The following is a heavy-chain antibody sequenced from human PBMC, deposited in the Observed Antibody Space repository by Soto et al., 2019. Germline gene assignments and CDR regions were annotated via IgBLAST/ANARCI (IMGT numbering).Heavy chain of an antibody. CDR1: GFTFDEYA. CDR2: ISWNSGSI. Sequence: GGSRRLSCAASGFTFDEYAMHWVRQVPGKGLEWVSGISWNSGSIGYADSVKGRFTISRDNAKNSLYLQMNSLRAADTALYYFAKDYMWGGSTTSYYFDFWGQGSLVTVSS. D-gene: IGHD3-10*01. J-gene: IGHJ4*02. CDR3: AKDYMWGGSTTSYYFDF. V-gene: IGHV3-9*01.